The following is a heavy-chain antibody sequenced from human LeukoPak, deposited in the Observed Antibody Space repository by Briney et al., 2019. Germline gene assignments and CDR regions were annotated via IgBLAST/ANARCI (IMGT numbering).Heavy chain of an antibody. CDR3: ARDLSSTPNWELDH. V-gene: IGHV1-18*01. Sequence: GASVKVSCKASGYTFTIYGINWVRQAPGQGVEWMGWISAYNGNTNYAQKLQGRVTMTTDTSTSTAYMELRSLRSDDTAIYYCARDLSSTPNWELDHWGQGTLVTVSS. D-gene: IGHD7-27*01. CDR2: ISAYNGNT. J-gene: IGHJ4*02. CDR1: GYTFTIYG.